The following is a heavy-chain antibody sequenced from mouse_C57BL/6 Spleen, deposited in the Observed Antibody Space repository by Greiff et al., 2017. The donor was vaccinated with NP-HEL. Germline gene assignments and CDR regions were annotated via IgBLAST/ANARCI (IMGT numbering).Heavy chain of an antibody. CDR2: IYPGDGDT. J-gene: IGHJ4*01. CDR3: ARCRLYDYEDYYAMDY. CDR1: GYAFSSYW. D-gene: IGHD2-4*01. Sequence: QVQLQQSGAELVKPGASVKISCKASGYAFSSYWMNWVKQRPGKGLEWIGQIYPGDGDTNYNGKFKGKATLTADKSSSTAYMQLSSLTSEDSAVYFCARCRLYDYEDYYAMDYWGQGTSVTVSS. V-gene: IGHV1-80*01.